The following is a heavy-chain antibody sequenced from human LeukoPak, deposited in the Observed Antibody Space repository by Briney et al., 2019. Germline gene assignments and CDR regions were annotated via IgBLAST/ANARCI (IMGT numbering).Heavy chain of an antibody. D-gene: IGHD3-16*01. J-gene: IGHJ4*02. CDR2: FSTSGST. CDR1: GDSISNNTYY. V-gene: IGHV4-61*02. Sequence: SETLSLACTVSGDSISNNTYYCSWIRQPAGKRLEWIGRFSTSGSTNYNPSLKSRVTISVDTSKNQFSLRLSSVTAADTAVYYCARCLGGRCDYFDYWGQGTLVTVSS. CDR3: ARCLGGRCDYFDY.